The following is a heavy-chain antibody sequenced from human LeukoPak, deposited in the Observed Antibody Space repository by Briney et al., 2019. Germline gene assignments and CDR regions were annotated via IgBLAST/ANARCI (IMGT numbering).Heavy chain of an antibody. V-gene: IGHV1-8*02. Sequence: ASVKVSCQASGYTFTNYGISWVRQAPGQGLEWMGWINPNSGGTNYAQKFQGRVTMTRNTSISTAYMELSSLRSEDTAVYYCARGRGRRFGELARFDPWGQGTLVTVSS. D-gene: IGHD3-10*01. J-gene: IGHJ5*02. CDR3: ARGRGRRFGELARFDP. CDR1: GYTFTNYG. CDR2: INPNSGGT.